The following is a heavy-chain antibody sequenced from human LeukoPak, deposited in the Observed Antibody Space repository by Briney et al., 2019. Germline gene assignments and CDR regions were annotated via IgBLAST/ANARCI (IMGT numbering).Heavy chain of an antibody. CDR3: ASFVGGSGSRDY. J-gene: IGHJ4*02. CDR2: ISSSSSYI. CDR1: GFTFSSYS. D-gene: IGHD3-10*01. V-gene: IGHV3-21*01. Sequence: GGSLRLSCAASGFTFSSYSMNWVRQAPGRGLEWVSSISSSSSYIYYADSVKGRFTISRDNAKNSLYLQMNSLRAEDTAVYYCASFVGGSGSRDYWGQGTLVTVSS.